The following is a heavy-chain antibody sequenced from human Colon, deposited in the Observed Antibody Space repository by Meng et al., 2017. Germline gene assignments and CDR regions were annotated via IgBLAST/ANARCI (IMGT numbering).Heavy chain of an antibody. CDR2: INHSGST. V-gene: IGHV4-34*01. D-gene: IGHD5-12*01. CDR3: ARGRYSGYLP. CDR1: GGSFSGYY. Sequence: QVRLQEWGAGLLKPSENLSLTCAVYGGSFSGYYWSWIRQPPGKGLEWIGEINHSGSTNYNPSLKSRVTISVDTSKNQFSLKLSSVTAADTAVYYCARGRYSGYLPWGQGTLVTVSS. J-gene: IGHJ5*02.